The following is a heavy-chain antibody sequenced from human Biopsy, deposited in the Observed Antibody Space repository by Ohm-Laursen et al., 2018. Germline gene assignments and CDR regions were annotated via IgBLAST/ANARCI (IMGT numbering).Heavy chain of an antibody. D-gene: IGHD3-16*01. V-gene: IGHV3-23*01. CDR3: ARVKLWYPYCYFDH. CDR1: GFTINSNY. Sequence: GSLRLSCSASGFTINSNYMNWARQAPGKGLEWVSVISGSGASTYYADSVKGRFTISRDNSKNTLFLQMDSLRADDTAVYYCARVKLWYPYCYFDHWGRGTLVTVSS. J-gene: IGHJ2*01. CDR2: ISGSGAST.